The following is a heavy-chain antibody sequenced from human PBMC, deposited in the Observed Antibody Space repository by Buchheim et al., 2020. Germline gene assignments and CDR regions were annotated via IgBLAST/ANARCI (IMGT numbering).Heavy chain of an antibody. CDR2: INHSGST. D-gene: IGHD3-16*02. CDR1: GGSFSGYY. CDR3: AREKGDDYVWGSYRRNWFDP. V-gene: IGHV4-34*01. J-gene: IGHJ5*02. Sequence: QVQLQQWGAGLLKPSETLSLTCAVYGGSFSGYYWSWIRQPPGKGLEWFGEINHSGSTNYNPSLKIRVTISVDTSKNQFSLKLSSVTAADTAVYYCAREKGDDYVWGSYRRNWFDPWGQGTL.